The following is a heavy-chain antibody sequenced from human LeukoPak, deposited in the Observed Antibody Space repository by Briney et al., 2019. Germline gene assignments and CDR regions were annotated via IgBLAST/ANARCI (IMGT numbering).Heavy chain of an antibody. Sequence: PSETLSLTCAVYSGSFSGYYWSWIRQPPGKGLEWIGEINHGGSTNYNPSLESRLTISVDTSMNQFSLKLSSVTAADTAVYYCARGITMVRGVLNYSPATRPQSPNWYFDLWGRGTLVTVSS. J-gene: IGHJ2*01. CDR2: INHGGST. CDR3: ARGITMVRGVLNYSPATRPQSPNWYFDL. CDR1: SGSFSGYY. V-gene: IGHV4-34*01. D-gene: IGHD3-10*01.